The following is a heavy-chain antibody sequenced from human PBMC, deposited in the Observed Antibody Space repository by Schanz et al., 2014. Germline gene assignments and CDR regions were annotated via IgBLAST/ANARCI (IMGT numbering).Heavy chain of an antibody. V-gene: IGHV3-48*01. J-gene: IGHJ3*02. CDR3: AKGRFGELSAFDI. D-gene: IGHD3-10*01. Sequence: EMQLLESGGGLAQPGGSLRLSCAASGFGFSSYSMNWVRQAPGKGLEWVSYISGSSRTIYYADSVKGRFTISRDNSKNTLYLQMNSLRAEDTAVYYCAKGRFGELSAFDIWGQGTMVTVSS. CDR2: ISGSSRTI. CDR1: GFGFSSYS.